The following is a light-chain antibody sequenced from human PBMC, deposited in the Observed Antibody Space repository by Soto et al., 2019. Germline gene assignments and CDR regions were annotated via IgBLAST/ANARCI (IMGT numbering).Light chain of an antibody. J-gene: IGKJ4*01. CDR2: EVF. Sequence: DIVMTQTPLSLSVTPGQTASISCKSSQSLLPSDGKTHLYWYLQKQGQPPQLLIFEVFNRFSGVPDRFSGSGSGTDFILTISRVEAEDVGVYYCMQSIQLPLTFGGGTKVEIK. V-gene: IGKV2D-29*01. CDR3: MQSIQLPLT. CDR1: QSLLPSDGKTH.